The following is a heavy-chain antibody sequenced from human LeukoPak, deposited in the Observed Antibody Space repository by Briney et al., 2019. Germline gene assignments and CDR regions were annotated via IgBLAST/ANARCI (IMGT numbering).Heavy chain of an antibody. Sequence: ASVKVSCKASGGTFSSYAISWVRQAPGQGLEWMGGIIPILGTANYAQKFQGRVTITADESTSTAYMELSSLRSENTAVYYCAREGRGYYDSSGHYNWFDPWGQGTLVTVSS. CDR1: GGTFSSYA. CDR2: IIPILGTA. J-gene: IGHJ5*02. V-gene: IGHV1-69*13. D-gene: IGHD3-22*01. CDR3: AREGRGYYDSSGHYNWFDP.